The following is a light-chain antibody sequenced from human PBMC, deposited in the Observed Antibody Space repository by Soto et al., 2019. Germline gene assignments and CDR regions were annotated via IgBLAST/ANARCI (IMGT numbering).Light chain of an antibody. CDR3: HQYKSYWT. J-gene: IGKJ1*01. V-gene: IGKV1-5*03. Sequence: DIQMTQSPSTLSASVGDRVTITCRASQSISSWVAWYQQKPGKAPKLLIYKASSLQSGVPSRFSGSGSGTEFTLTISSLQPDDFASYYCHQYKSYWTFGHGTKVEMK. CDR2: KAS. CDR1: QSISSW.